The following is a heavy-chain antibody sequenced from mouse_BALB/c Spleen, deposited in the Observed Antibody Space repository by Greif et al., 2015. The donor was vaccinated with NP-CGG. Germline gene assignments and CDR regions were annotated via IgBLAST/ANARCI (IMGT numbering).Heavy chain of an antibody. CDR3: GSRAMDY. Sequence: VMLVESGLGLVAPSQSLSITCTVSGFSLTSYGVHWVRQSPGKGLEWLGVIWAGGSTNYNSALMSRLSISKDNSKSQVFLKMNSLQTDDTAMYYCGSRAMDYWGQGTSVTVSS. CDR2: IWAGGST. V-gene: IGHV2-9*02. J-gene: IGHJ4*01. CDR1: GFSLTSYG. D-gene: IGHD1-1*01.